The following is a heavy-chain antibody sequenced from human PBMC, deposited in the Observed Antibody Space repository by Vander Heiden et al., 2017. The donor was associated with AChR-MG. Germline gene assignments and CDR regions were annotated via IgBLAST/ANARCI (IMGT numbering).Heavy chain of an antibody. Sequence: QVRLVQSGAEVKKPGASVKVSCKASGYTFTSYYIHWVRQAPGQGLEWMGIINPSGGSTRYAQKFQGRVTMTRDTSTSTVYMELSSLRSEDTGVYYCARVGGGTYYTGWGQGTLVTVFS. CDR2: INPSGGST. CDR3: ARVGGGTYYTG. D-gene: IGHD2-8*02. J-gene: IGHJ4*02. CDR1: GYTFTSYY. V-gene: IGHV1-46*01.